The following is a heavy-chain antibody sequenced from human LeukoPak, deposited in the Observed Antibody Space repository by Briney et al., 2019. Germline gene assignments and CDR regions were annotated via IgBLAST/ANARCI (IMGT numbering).Heavy chain of an antibody. CDR3: ARVGFPTYYYYMDV. D-gene: IGHD3-10*01. Sequence: ASVKVSCKASGYTFTSYAMNWVRQAPGQGLEWMGWININTGNPTYAQGFTGRFVFSLDTSLSTAYLQISSLKAEDTAMYYCARVGFPTYYYYMDVWGKGTTVTVSS. CDR1: GYTFTSYA. J-gene: IGHJ6*03. CDR2: ININTGNP. V-gene: IGHV7-4-1*02.